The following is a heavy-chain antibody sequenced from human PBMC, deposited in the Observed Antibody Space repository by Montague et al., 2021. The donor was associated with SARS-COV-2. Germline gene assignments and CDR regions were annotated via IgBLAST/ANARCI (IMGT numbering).Heavy chain of an antibody. Sequence: SETLSLTCTVSGGSISSFYWSWFRQPPGKGLEWIGYISHSGSTNYNPSLTSRVTMSVDTSKNQFSLNVNSVTAADTAVYYCARHYTATLPAVYWGQGTMVTVSS. J-gene: IGHJ4*02. V-gene: IGHV4-59*08. CDR3: ARHYTATLPAVY. CDR1: GGSISSFY. D-gene: IGHD2-15*01. CDR2: ISHSGST.